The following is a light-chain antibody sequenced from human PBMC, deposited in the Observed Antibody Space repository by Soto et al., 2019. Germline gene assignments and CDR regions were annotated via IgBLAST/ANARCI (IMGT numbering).Light chain of an antibody. V-gene: IGKV1-39*01. CDR1: QSISSY. CDR2: MAS. CDR3: QQNFNFPRT. Sequence: DIQMTQSPSSLSASVGDRVTITCRASQSISSYLNWYQQKPGKAPKLLIHMASSLQSGVPSRFSGSGSGTEFTLTISSLQPDDFATYYCQQNFNFPRTFGQGTKVDIK. J-gene: IGKJ1*01.